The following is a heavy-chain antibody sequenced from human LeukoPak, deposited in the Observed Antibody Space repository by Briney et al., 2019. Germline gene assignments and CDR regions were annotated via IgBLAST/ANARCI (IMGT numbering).Heavy chain of an antibody. CDR2: INPNSGGT. CDR1: GGTFSSYA. Sequence: ASVKVSCKASGGTFSSYAISWVRQAPGQGLEWMGWINPNSGGTNYAQKFQGRVTMTRDTSISTAYMELSRLRSDDTAVYYCARRRDSGSLQHFDYWGQGTLVTVSS. CDR3: ARRRDSGSLQHFDY. V-gene: IGHV1-2*02. J-gene: IGHJ4*02. D-gene: IGHD1-26*01.